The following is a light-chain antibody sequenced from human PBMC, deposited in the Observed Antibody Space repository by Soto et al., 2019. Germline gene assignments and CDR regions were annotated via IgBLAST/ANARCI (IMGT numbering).Light chain of an antibody. CDR1: SSDVGGYNY. J-gene: IGLJ1*01. Sequence: QSVLTQPASVSGSPGQSITLSCTGTSSDVGGYNYVSWYQHHPGKAPKLVIYDVSNRPSGVSNRFSGSKSGNTASLTISGLQPEDEADYYCCSYTTSNTRQIVFGTGTKVTVL. V-gene: IGLV2-14*03. CDR2: DVS. CDR3: CSYTTSNTRQIV.